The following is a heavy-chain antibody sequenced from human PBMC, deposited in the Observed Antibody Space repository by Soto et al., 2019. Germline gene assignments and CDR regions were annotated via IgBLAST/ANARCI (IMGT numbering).Heavy chain of an antibody. CDR1: GDSVSGNSAA. D-gene: IGHD1-1*01. V-gene: IGHV6-1*01. J-gene: IGHJ6*03. CDR2: TYYRSRWYN. CDR3: AGTTSHHWLYMDV. Sequence: QVQLQESGPGLVKPSQTLSVTCAISGDSVSGNSAAWNWIRLSPSRGLEWLARTYYRSRWYNDYAVSVRSLITVNADTSKNQFSLQLTSVTPEDTAIYYCAGTTSHHWLYMDVWGRGTTVTVSS.